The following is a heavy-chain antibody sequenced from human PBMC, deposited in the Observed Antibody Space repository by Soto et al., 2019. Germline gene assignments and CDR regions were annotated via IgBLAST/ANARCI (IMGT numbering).Heavy chain of an antibody. J-gene: IGHJ6*02. CDR1: GFTFRSYS. V-gene: IGHV3-21*01. CDR2: ISSSSSYI. D-gene: IGHD2-2*02. CDR3: ARDLPYTIHYYGMDV. Sequence: ESGGGLVKPGGSLRLSCGASGFTFRSYSMNWVRQAPGKGLEWVSSISSSSSYIYYADSVKGRFTISRDNAKNSLYLQMNSLRAEDTAVYYCARDLPYTIHYYGMDVWGQGTTVTVSS.